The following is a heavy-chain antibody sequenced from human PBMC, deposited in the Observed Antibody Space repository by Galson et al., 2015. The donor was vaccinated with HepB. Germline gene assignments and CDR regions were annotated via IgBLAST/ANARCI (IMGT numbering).Heavy chain of an antibody. CDR3: ARDRDGGVVVPVAIPRSSYYYYYGMDV. CDR1: GFTFSSYG. V-gene: IGHV3-33*01. Sequence: SLRLSCAASGFTFSSYGMHWVRQAPGKGLEWVAVIWYDGTKKNYADSVKGRFTISRDNSKNTLYLQMHSLRAEDTAVYFCARDRDGGVVVPVAIPRSSYYYYYGMDVWGQGTTVTVSS. J-gene: IGHJ6*02. D-gene: IGHD2-2*02. CDR2: IWYDGTKK.